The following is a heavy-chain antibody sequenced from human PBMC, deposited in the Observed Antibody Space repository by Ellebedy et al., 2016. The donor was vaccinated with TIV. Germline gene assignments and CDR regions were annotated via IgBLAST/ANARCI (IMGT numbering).Heavy chain of an antibody. CDR2: IKQDGSEK. D-gene: IGHD6-13*01. V-gene: IGHV3-7*04. Sequence: GESLKISCAASGFTFSNYWMNWVRQAPGKGLEWVANIKQDGSEKFSMDSVKGRFTISRDNAKNSLYLQMNSLRAEDTAVYYCARGVSMYSSTWFDFDYWGQGTPVTVSS. CDR3: ARGVSMYSSTWFDFDY. CDR1: GFTFSNYW. J-gene: IGHJ4*02.